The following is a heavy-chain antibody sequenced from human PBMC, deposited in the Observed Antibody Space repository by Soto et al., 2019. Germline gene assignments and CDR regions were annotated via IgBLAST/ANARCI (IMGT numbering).Heavy chain of an antibody. J-gene: IGHJ3*01. D-gene: IGHD3-10*01. CDR1: GGSISSYD. CDR2: IYYSGST. Sequence: PSETLSLTCTVSGGSISSYDWSWIRQPPGKGLEWIGYIYYSGSTNYNPSLKSRATISVDTSKNQFSLKLSSVTAADTAVYYCARVWGGAFDFWGQGTMLTVSS. CDR3: ARVWGGAFDF. V-gene: IGHV4-59*01.